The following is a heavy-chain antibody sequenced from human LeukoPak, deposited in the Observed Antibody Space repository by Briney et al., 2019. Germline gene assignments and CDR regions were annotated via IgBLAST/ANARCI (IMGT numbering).Heavy chain of an antibody. CDR2: ISHRGNT. J-gene: IGHJ5*02. CDR3: AREQVGATGDYWFDP. D-gene: IGHD1-26*01. CDR1: GGSLTAYY. V-gene: IGHV4-34*01. Sequence: SETLSLTCGVSGGSLTAYYWSWIRQPPGKGLEWIGEISHRGNTNYNPFLKSRVTISVDMSKKQFSLKLSSVTAADTAVYYCAREQVGATGDYWFDPWGQGTLVTVSS.